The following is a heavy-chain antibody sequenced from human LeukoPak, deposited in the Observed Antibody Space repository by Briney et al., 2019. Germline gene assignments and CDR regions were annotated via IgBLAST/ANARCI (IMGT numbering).Heavy chain of an antibody. J-gene: IGHJ3*02. CDR3: ARGSGSYNRAFDI. CDR2: INHSGST. V-gene: IGHV4-34*01. D-gene: IGHD1-26*01. CDR1: GGSFSGYY. Sequence: SETLSLTCAVYGGSFSGYYWCWIRQPPGKGLEWIGEINHSGSTNYNPSLKSRVTISVDTSKNQFSLKLSSVTAADTAVYYCARGSGSYNRAFDIWGQGTMVTVSS.